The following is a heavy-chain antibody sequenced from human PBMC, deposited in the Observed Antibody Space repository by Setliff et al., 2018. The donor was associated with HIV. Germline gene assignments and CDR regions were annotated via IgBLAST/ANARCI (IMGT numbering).Heavy chain of an antibody. V-gene: IGHV3-13*03. J-gene: IGHJ4*02. Sequence: GGSLRLSCAACGFTFSSYDMHWVRQATGKGLEWVSVIGTAGDTYYPGSMKGQFTISRENAKNSLYLQMNSLRAEDTAVYYCARDGPGSSYFFDYWGQGTVVTVSS. D-gene: IGHD3-10*01. CDR1: GFTFSSYD. CDR3: ARDGPGSSYFFDY. CDR2: IGTAGDT.